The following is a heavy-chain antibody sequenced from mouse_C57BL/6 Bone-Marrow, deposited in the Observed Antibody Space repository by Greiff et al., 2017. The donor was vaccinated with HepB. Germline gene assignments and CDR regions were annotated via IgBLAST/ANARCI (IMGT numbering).Heavy chain of an antibody. J-gene: IGHJ4*01. CDR2: ISSGGSYT. CDR1: GFTFSSYG. V-gene: IGHV5-6*01. D-gene: IGHD1-1*01. Sequence: EVKLQESGGDLVKPGGSLKLSCAASGFTFSSYGMSWVRQTPDKRLEWVATISSGGSYTYYPDSVKGRFTISRDNAKNTLYLQMSSLKSEDTAMYYCARCTGNYARDDWGQGTSVTVSA. CDR3: ARCTGNYARDD.